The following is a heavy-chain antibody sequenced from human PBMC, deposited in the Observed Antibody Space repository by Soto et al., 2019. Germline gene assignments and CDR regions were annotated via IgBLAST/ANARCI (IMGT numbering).Heavy chain of an antibody. Sequence: HSQTLSLTCAISGDSVSSNSAAWNWIRQSPSRGLEWLGRTYYRSKWYNDYAVSVKSRITINPDTSKNQFSLQLNSVTPEDTAVYYCARGRRYNWNYAIYYYIDVWGKGTTVTVSS. CDR2: TYYRSKWYN. CDR1: GDSVSSNSAA. CDR3: ARGRRYNWNYAIYYYIDV. V-gene: IGHV6-1*01. D-gene: IGHD1-7*01. J-gene: IGHJ6*03.